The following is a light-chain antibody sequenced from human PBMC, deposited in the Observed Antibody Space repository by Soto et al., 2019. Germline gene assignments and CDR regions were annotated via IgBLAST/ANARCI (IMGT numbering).Light chain of an antibody. V-gene: IGLV1-40*01. J-gene: IGLJ2*01. CDR1: SSNIGAGYD. CDR2: GNT. CDR3: QSYDNSLSGSGVL. Sequence: QSVLTQPPSVSGAPGQRVTISCTGSSSNIGAGYDVHWYQQLPGAAPKLLIYGNTNRPSGVPDRFSGSKSGTSASLAITGLQADDEADYYCQSYDNSLSGSGVLFAGGTQLTVL.